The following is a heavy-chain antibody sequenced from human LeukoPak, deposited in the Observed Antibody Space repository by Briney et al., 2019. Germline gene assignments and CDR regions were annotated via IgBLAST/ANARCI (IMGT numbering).Heavy chain of an antibody. J-gene: IGHJ3*02. CDR1: GFTFSSHA. CDR2: ISNTGGDT. Sequence: GGSLRLSCAASGFTFSSHAMSWLRQAPGKGLERVSGISNTGGDTHYADSVEGRFSITRDNSKGTLYLQMRSLRAEETALYYCARLPHSGWYSSRSFDMWGQGTMVTVSS. V-gene: IGHV3-23*01. D-gene: IGHD6-19*01. CDR3: ARLPHSGWYSSRSFDM.